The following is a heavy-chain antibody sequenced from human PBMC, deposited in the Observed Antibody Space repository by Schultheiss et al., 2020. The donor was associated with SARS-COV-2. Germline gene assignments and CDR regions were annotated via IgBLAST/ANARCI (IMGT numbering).Heavy chain of an antibody. CDR3: ARDGGYYGSGSYSYYYYYGMDV. Sequence: SETLSLTCTVSGGSISSGGYYWSWIRQHPGKGLEWIGYIYYSGSTYYNPSLKSRVTISADTSKNQFSLKLSSVTAADTAVYYCARDGGYYGSGSYSYYYYYGMDVWGQGTTVTVSS. CDR1: GGSISSGGYY. J-gene: IGHJ6*02. V-gene: IGHV4-61*08. D-gene: IGHD3-10*01. CDR2: IYYSGST.